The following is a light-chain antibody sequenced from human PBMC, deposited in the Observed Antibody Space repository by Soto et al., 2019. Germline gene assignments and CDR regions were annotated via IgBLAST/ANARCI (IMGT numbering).Light chain of an antibody. V-gene: IGKV1-5*03. CDR3: QQLNSYSIT. Sequence: DIEMTQSPSTPSGSVGDRVTIVCRASQTISSWLAWYQQKPGKAPKLLIYKASTLKSGVPSRFSGSGSGTEFTLTISSLQPEDFATYYCQQLNSYSITFGQGRRLEIK. CDR2: KAS. J-gene: IGKJ5*01. CDR1: QTISSW.